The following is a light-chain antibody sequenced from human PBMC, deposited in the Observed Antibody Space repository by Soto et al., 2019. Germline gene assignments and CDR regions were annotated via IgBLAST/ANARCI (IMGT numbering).Light chain of an antibody. CDR2: DAY. CDR3: QQRHSWPIT. V-gene: IGKV3-11*01. Sequence: VWTHAPFPLSLSPGESATLSCRASQSFRGLLAWYQQKPGQAPRLLIYDAYTRATGIPPRFSGSGSGTDFTLTISRLEPEDSAVYYCQQRHSWPITFGEGARLE. CDR1: QSFRGL. J-gene: IGKJ5*01.